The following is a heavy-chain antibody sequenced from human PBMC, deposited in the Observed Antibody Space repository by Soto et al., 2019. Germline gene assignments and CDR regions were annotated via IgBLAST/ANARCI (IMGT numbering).Heavy chain of an antibody. V-gene: IGHV4-34*01. J-gene: IGHJ4*02. Sequence: SETLSLTCAVYGGSFSGYYWSWIRQPPGKGLEWIGEINHSGSTNYNPSLKSRVTISVDTSKNQFSLKLSSVTAADTAVYYCARVQWLVREDYWGQGTLVTVSS. CDR1: GGSFSGYY. D-gene: IGHD6-19*01. CDR2: INHSGST. CDR3: ARVQWLVREDY.